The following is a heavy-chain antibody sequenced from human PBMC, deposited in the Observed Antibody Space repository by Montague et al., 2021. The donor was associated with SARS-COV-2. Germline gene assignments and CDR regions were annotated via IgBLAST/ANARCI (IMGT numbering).Heavy chain of an antibody. D-gene: IGHD3-10*01. J-gene: IGHJ2*01. CDR2: IFYDGST. CDR1: GGSISSRTYY. V-gene: IGHV4-39*01. Sequence: SETLSLTCTVSGGSISSRTYYWGWIRQPPGEGLEWIGSIFYDGSTYYNPSLKSRVTVSVDTSKNQFSLNLSSVTAADTAVYYCARHGPNDYYHSRYFDLWGRGTLVTVSS. CDR3: ARHGPNDYYHSRYFDL.